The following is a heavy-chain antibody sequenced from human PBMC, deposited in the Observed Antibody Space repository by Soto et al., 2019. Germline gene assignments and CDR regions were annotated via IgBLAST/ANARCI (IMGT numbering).Heavy chain of an antibody. J-gene: IGHJ4*02. V-gene: IGHV2-5*02. CDR1: GFSLSSTRMA. D-gene: IGHD6-19*01. CDR3: AHIVVAGVGYYFDY. Sequence: QITLKESGPTLVKPTQTLTLTCTFSGFSLSSTRMAVGWIRQPPGQALEWLALIYWDDDKRYSPFLKSRLTITKDTPKNQVVLTMANMDPVDTARYYCAHIVVAGVGYYFDYWGQGTLVTVSS. CDR2: IYWDDDK.